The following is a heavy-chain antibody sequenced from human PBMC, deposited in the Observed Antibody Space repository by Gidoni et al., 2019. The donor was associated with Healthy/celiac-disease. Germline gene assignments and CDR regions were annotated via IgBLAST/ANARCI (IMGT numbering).Heavy chain of an antibody. D-gene: IGHD6-19*01. CDR1: GFTFDDYA. Sequence: LVESGGGLVQPGRSLRLSCAASGFTFDDYAMHWVRQAPGKGLEWVSGISWNSGSIGYADSVKGRFTISRDNAKNSLYLQMNSLRAEDTALYYCAKDEGGSGHSGGTDYWGQGTQVTVSS. CDR3: AKDEGGSGHSGGTDY. V-gene: IGHV3-9*01. J-gene: IGHJ4*02. CDR2: ISWNSGSI.